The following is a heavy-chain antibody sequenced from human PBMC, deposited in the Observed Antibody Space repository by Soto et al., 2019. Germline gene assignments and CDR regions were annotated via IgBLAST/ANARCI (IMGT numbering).Heavy chain of an antibody. CDR1: GFTFSSYA. J-gene: IGHJ3*02. Sequence: QVQLVESGGGVVQPGRSLRLSCAASGFTFSSYAMHWVRQAPGKGLEWVAVISYDGSNKYYADSVKGRFTISRDNSKNTLYLQMNSLRAEDTAVYYCARDVGILYYPRHAFDIWGQGTMVTVSS. CDR3: ARDVGILYYPRHAFDI. CDR2: ISYDGSNK. D-gene: IGHD2-8*01. V-gene: IGHV3-30-3*01.